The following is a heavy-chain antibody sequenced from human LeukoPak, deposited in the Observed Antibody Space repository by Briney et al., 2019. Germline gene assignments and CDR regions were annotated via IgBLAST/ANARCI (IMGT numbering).Heavy chain of an antibody. CDR3: ARDGASAWFDP. J-gene: IGHJ5*02. CDR2: INHSGST. Sequence: PSETLSLTCAVYGGSFSGYYWSWIRQPPGKGLEWIGEINHSGSTNYNPSLKSRVTISVDTSKNQFSLKPSSVTAADTAVYYCARDGASAWFDPWGQGTLVTVSS. CDR1: GGSFSGYY. D-gene: IGHD4-17*01. V-gene: IGHV4-34*01.